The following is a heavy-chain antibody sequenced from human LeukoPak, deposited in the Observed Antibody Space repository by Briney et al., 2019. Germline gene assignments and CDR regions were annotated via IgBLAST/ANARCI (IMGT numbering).Heavy chain of an antibody. V-gene: IGHV4-39*01. CDR3: ARHGRAARPLYYYYYMDV. CDR2: INHSGST. CDR1: GGSISSSSYY. J-gene: IGHJ6*03. D-gene: IGHD6-6*01. Sequence: SETLSLTCTVSGGSISSSSYYWSWIRQPPGKGLEWIGEINHSGSTNYNPSLKSRVTISVDTSKNQFSLKLSSVTAADTAVYYCARHGRAARPLYYYYYMDVWGKGTTVTVSS.